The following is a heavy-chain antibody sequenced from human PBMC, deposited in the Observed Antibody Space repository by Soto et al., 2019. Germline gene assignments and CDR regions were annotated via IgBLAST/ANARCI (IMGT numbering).Heavy chain of an antibody. V-gene: IGHV3-11*01. CDR1: GFPFSDSY. CDR3: ARGQQLVANWLDP. D-gene: IGHD6-6*01. CDR2: ISSTGSTP. J-gene: IGHJ5*02. Sequence: PGGSLRLSCAASGFPFSDSYMAWIRQAPGKGLEEIATISSTGSTPYYADSVKGRFTISRDNAQNSLYLEMNNLRAEDTAVYYCARGQQLVANWLDPWGQEILVTVSS.